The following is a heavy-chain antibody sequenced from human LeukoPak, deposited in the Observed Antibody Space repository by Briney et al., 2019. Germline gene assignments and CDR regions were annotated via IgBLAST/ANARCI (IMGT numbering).Heavy chain of an antibody. D-gene: IGHD3-22*01. V-gene: IGHV5-51*01. CDR2: IYPGDSDT. Sequence: GESLKISCKGSGYSFTSYWIGWVRQMPGKGLEWMGIIYPGDSDTRYSPSFRGQVTISADKSISTAYLQWSSLKASDTAIYYCARHIYYYDTSGYHTADAFDIWGQGTMVTVSS. CDR1: GYSFTSYW. CDR3: ARHIYYYDTSGYHTADAFDI. J-gene: IGHJ3*02.